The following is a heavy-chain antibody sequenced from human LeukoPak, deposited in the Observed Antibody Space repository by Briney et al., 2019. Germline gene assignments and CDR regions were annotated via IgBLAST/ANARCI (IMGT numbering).Heavy chain of an antibody. V-gene: IGHV3-23*01. CDR2: ISGSGAST. Sequence: GGSLRLSCAASGFTFSISGMGWVRQAPGKGLECVSPISGSGASTSYADSVKGRFTISRDNSKNTLYLQMNSLRAEDTAVYYCARGRNTGRRYFFDYWGQGTLVTVAS. CDR3: ARGRNTGRRYFFDY. CDR1: GFTFSISG. J-gene: IGHJ4*02. D-gene: IGHD5-18*01.